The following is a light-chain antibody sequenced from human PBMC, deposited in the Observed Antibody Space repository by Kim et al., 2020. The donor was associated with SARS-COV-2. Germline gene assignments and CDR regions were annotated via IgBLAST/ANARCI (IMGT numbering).Light chain of an antibody. CDR2: DAS. CDR3: QQRNSWPPEFT. V-gene: IGKV3-11*01. Sequence: EIVLTQSPATLSLSPGERATLSCRASQSVSGYVAWYQQTPGQAPRLLIYDASNRATGVPARFSGSGSETDFTLTISSLEPEDFAVYYCQQRNSWPPEFTFGGEKEVNIK. J-gene: IGKJ4*01. CDR1: QSVSGY.